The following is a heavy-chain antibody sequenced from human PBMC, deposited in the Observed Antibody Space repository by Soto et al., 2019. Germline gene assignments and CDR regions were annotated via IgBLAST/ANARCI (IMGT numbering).Heavy chain of an antibody. CDR3: ARDQGESSNAFDT. CDR2: IKQDGSEK. J-gene: IGHJ3*02. CDR1: GITFSNYW. Sequence: EVHLVESGGGLVQPGGSLRLSCAASGITFSNYWMTWVRQAPGKGLEWVANIKQDGSEKYYVDSVKGRFTRSRHNATNSQYLQMNSLRAEDTAVYYCARDQGESSNAFDTWGQGTMFTSSS. V-gene: IGHV3-7*01.